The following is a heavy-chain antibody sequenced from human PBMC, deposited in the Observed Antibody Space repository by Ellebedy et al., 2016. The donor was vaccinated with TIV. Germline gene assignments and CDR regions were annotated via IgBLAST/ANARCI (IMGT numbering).Heavy chain of an antibody. V-gene: IGHV4-34*01. Sequence: SETLSLXXAVDGESFSGYFWSWIRQAPGKGLQWIGEINYGGTTDYNPSLKSRVTISLVTWKKQFSLTMTSVTAADTAVYYCARVGDYHGSGQYGLDVWGQGTTVSVYS. CDR3: ARVGDYHGSGQYGLDV. CDR2: INYGGTT. CDR1: GESFSGYF. J-gene: IGHJ6*02. D-gene: IGHD3-10*01.